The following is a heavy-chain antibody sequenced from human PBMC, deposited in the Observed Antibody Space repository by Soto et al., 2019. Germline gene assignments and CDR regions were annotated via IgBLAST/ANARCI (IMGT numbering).Heavy chain of an antibody. J-gene: IGHJ4*02. CDR3: AAGGTRWLHSPFDY. CDR1: GHTLTELS. D-gene: IGHD1-1*01. Sequence: QVQLLQPGAEVKKPGASVQVSCKVSGHTLTELSMHWVRQAPGRGLEWMGGFDPEDGETIFAQKFQGRVTMTEDTSTDSTYLELTSLRSEDTAVYYCAAGGTRWLHSPFDYWGQGTLVTISS. CDR2: FDPEDGET. V-gene: IGHV1-24*01.